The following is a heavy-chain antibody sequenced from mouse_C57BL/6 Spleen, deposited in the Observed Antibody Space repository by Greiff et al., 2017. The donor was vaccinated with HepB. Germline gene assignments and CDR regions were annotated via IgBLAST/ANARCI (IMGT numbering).Heavy chain of an antibody. V-gene: IGHV1-26*01. J-gene: IGHJ3*01. CDR2: INPNNGGT. D-gene: IGHD3-1*01. CDR3: AREAQLFAY. CDR1: GYTFTDYY. Sequence: DVQLQQSGPELVKPGASVKISCKASGYTFTDYYMNWVKQSHGKSLEWIGDINPNNGGTSYNQKFKGKATLTVDKSSSTAYMELRSLTSEDSAVYYCAREAQLFAYWGQGTLVTVSA.